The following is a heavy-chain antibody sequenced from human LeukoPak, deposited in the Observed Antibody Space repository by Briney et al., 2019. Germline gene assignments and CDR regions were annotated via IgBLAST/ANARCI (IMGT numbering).Heavy chain of an antibody. CDR1: GGSISGYH. Sequence: PSETLSLTCTVSGGSISGYHWSWIRQPPGKALEWIGYIYYTGKTNYNSSLKSRVTISADTSKNQFSLKLSSVTAADTAVYYCARRSYGFISFDYWGQGTLVTVSS. D-gene: IGHD5-18*01. J-gene: IGHJ4*01. CDR2: IYYTGKT. CDR3: ARRSYGFISFDY. V-gene: IGHV4-59*08.